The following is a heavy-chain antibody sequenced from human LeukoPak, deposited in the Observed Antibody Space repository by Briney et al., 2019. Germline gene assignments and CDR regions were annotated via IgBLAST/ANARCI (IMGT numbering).Heavy chain of an antibody. J-gene: IGHJ3*02. CDR3: AREGGSAYYYDSSGYPTAPHAFDI. CDR2: ISFSGTT. Sequence: PSETLSLTCTVPGGSVSNYYWTWLRQPPGKGLEWIGYISFSGTTNYNPSLKSRAAISLDTSNHQFSLKLSSVTAADTAVYYCAREGGSAYYYDSSGYPTAPHAFDIWGQGTMVTVSS. CDR1: GGSVSNYY. D-gene: IGHD3-22*01. V-gene: IGHV4-59*02.